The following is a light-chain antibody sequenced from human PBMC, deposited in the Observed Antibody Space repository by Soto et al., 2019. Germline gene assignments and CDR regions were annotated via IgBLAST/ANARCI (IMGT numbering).Light chain of an antibody. V-gene: IGLV1-47*01. CDR3: ASWDDNLRGPRWV. CDR1: RSNIGSNY. CDR2: KNN. Sequence: QPVLAQPPSASGTPGQRVNISCSGSRSNIGSNYVYWYQQFPGTAPKLLIYKNNQRPSGVPDRFSGSKSGTSASLAVSGLRSDDESDYYCASWDDNLRGPRWVFGGGTKLTVL. J-gene: IGLJ3*02.